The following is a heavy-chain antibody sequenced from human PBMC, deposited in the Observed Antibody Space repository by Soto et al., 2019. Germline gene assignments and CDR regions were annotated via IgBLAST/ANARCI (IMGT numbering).Heavy chain of an antibody. CDR1: GFTVSSNY. D-gene: IGHD2-8*01. CDR2: IYSGGST. Sequence: EVQLVETGGGLIQPGGSLRLSCAASGFTVSSNYMSWVRQAPGKGLEWVSVIYSGGSTYYADSVKGRFTISRDNSKNTLYLQMNSLRAEDTAVYYCARGTHILYGRARDWYFDLWGRGTLVTVSS. J-gene: IGHJ2*01. CDR3: ARGTHILYGRARDWYFDL. V-gene: IGHV3-53*02.